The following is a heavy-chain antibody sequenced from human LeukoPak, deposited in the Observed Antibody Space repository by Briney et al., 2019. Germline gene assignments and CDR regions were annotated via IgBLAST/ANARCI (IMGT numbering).Heavy chain of an antibody. Sequence: GGSLRLSCAASGFTFSSYGMHWVRQAPGKGLEWVAVISYDGSNKYYADSVKGRFTISRDNSKNTLYLQMNSLRAEDTAVYYCAKEGSGSYWYFDYWGQGTLVTVSS. D-gene: IGHD1-26*01. CDR3: AKEGSGSYWYFDY. V-gene: IGHV3-30*18. CDR1: GFTFSSYG. J-gene: IGHJ4*02. CDR2: ISYDGSNK.